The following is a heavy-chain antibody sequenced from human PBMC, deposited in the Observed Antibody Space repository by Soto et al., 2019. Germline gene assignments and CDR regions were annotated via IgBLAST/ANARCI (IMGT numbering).Heavy chain of an antibody. J-gene: IGHJ4*02. CDR3: ARDFGGSYLLGLPSY. CDR2: ISAYNGNT. V-gene: IGHV1-18*01. CDR1: GYTFTSYG. Sequence: GASVKVSCKASGYTFTSYGISWVRQAPGQGLEWMGWISAYNGNTNYAQKLQGRVTMTTDTSTSTAYMELRSLRSDDTAVYYCARDFGGSYLLGLPSYWGQGTLVTVSS. D-gene: IGHD1-26*01.